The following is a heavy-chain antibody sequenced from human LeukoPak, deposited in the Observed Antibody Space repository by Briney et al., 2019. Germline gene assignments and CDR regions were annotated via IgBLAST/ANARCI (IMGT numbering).Heavy chain of an antibody. Sequence: GGSLRLSCAASGFTLSSYWMRWVRQARWKGLVWVSRIASDGSSTTYADSVKGRFSISRDNAKNTLYLQMNSLRVEDTAVYYCARGRPHGNDYWGQGTLVTVSS. V-gene: IGHV3-74*01. D-gene: IGHD4-23*01. J-gene: IGHJ4*02. CDR1: GFTLSSYW. CDR3: ARGRPHGNDY. CDR2: IASDGSST.